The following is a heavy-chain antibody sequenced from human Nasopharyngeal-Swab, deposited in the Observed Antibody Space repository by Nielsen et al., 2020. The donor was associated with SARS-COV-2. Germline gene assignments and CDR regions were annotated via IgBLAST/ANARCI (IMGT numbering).Heavy chain of an antibody. Sequence: GESLKISCVASGFSLRSYWMTWVRQAPGKGLEWVANIKGDGSDEKYADSVKGRFTISRDNARDSLFLQMHSLSVEDTAVYFCARLHSTATTESWGQGTRVTVSS. D-gene: IGHD1-26*01. CDR3: ARLHSTATTES. CDR2: IKGDGSDE. J-gene: IGHJ5*02. CDR1: GFSLRSYW. V-gene: IGHV3-7*01.